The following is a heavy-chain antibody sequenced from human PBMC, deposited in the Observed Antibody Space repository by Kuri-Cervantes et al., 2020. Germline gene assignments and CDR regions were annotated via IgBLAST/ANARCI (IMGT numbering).Heavy chain of an antibody. J-gene: IGHJ6*02. CDR3: ARDRAYWVVNGMDV. Sequence: GGSLRLSCAASGFTLSSYWMSWVRQAPGKGLEWVANIKQDGSGKYYVDSVKGRFTISRDNAKNSLYLQMNSLRAEDTAVYYCARDRAYWVVNGMDVWGQGTTVTVSS. V-gene: IGHV3-7*01. CDR1: GFTLSSYW. D-gene: IGHD2-8*02. CDR2: IKQDGSGK.